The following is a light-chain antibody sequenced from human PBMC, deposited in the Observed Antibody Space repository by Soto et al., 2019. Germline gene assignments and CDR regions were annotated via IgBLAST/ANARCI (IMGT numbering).Light chain of an antibody. J-gene: IGKJ2*01. CDR3: MQGTHWPRT. CDR2: KVS. CDR1: QSLVYSDGNTS. V-gene: IGKV2-30*01. Sequence: DVVMTPSPLSLPVTLGQPASISCRSSQSLVYSDGNTSLNWFQQRPGQSPRRLIYKVSNRDSGVPDRCSGSGSGTDFTLKISRVEAEDVGVYYCMQGTHWPRTFGQGTKLEIK.